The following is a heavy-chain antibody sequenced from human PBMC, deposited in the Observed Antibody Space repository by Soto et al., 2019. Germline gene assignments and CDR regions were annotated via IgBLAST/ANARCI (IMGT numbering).Heavy chain of an antibody. CDR3: ARVRCSGGSCQQIFDY. CDR2: ISAYNGNT. J-gene: IGHJ4*02. CDR1: GYTFTSYG. V-gene: IGHV1-18*01. Sequence: ASLKVSCKASGYTFTSYGISWVRQVPGQGLEWMGWISAYNGNTNYAQKLQGRVTMTTDTSTSTAYMELRSLRSDDTAVYYCARVRCSGGSCQQIFDYWGQGTLVTVSS. D-gene: IGHD2-15*01.